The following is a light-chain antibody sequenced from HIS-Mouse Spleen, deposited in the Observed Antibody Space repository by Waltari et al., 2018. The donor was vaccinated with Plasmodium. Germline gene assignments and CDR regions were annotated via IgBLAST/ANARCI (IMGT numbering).Light chain of an antibody. V-gene: IGLV3-10*01. J-gene: IGLJ3*02. CDR1: ALPKKY. CDR2: EDS. CDR3: YSTDSSGNHRV. Sequence: SYELTQPPSVSVSPGQTARITCSGDALPKKYAYCYQQKSGQAPVLVIYEDSKQPSGIPERFSGSSSGTMATLTISGAQVEDEAYYYCYSTDSSGNHRVFGGGTKLTVL.